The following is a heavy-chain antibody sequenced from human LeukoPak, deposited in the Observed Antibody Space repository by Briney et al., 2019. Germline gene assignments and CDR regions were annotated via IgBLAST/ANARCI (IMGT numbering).Heavy chain of an antibody. V-gene: IGHV4-59*08. D-gene: IGHD6-13*01. J-gene: IGHJ3*02. CDR3: ARHEAGGRSNWYNAFDI. CDR1: GGSISSYY. CDR2: IYYSGST. Sequence: HSETLSLTCTVSGGSISSYYWSWIRQPPGKGLEWIRYIYYSGSTDYNPSLKSRVTISVDTSKSQFSLKLTSVTAADTAVYYCARHEAGGRSNWYNAFDIWGQGTMVTVSS.